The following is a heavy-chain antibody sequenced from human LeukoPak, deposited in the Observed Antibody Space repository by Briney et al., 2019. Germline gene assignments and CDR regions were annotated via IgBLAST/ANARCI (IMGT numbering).Heavy chain of an antibody. J-gene: IGHJ4*02. CDR1: GFTFSNYA. Sequence: AGGSLRLSCAASGFTFSNYAMHWVRQAPGKGLEWVAVISYDGSNKYYADSVKGRFTISRDNSKNTLYLQMNSLRAEDTAVYYCARDADYYGSGPYCLDYWGQGTLGTVSS. CDR2: ISYDGSNK. D-gene: IGHD3-10*01. V-gene: IGHV3-30*04. CDR3: ARDADYYGSGPYCLDY.